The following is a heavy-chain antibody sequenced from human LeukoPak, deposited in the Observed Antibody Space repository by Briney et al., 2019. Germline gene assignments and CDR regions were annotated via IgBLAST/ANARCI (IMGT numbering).Heavy chain of an antibody. CDR1: GFTFNKAW. Sequence: GGSLRLSCAASGFTFNKAWMTWVRQAPGKGLEWVGRLKSKTDGGTTDYAAPVKGRFTILRDDSRSMLYLQMNSLKTEDTAVYFCATQVGATAVFFNSFDHWSQGILVVVSS. J-gene: IGHJ4*02. CDR3: ATQVGATAVFFNSFDH. CDR2: LKSKTDGGTT. V-gene: IGHV3-15*01. D-gene: IGHD1-26*01.